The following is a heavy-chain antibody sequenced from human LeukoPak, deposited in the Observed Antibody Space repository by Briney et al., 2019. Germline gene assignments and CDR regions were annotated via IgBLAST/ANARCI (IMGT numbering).Heavy chain of an antibody. CDR2: IIPILGIA. CDR3: AILVYCSGGSCYSGFDY. D-gene: IGHD2-15*01. V-gene: IGHV1-69*04. Sequence: SVKVSCKASGYSFTTYAISWVRQAPGQGLEWMGRIIPILGIANYAQKFQGRVTITADKSTSTAYMELSSLRSEDTAVYYCAILVYCSGGSCYSGFDYWGQGTLVTVSS. J-gene: IGHJ4*02. CDR1: GYSFTTYA.